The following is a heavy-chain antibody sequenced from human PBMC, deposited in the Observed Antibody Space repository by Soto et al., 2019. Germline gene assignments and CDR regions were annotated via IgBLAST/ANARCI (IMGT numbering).Heavy chain of an antibody. Sequence: SETLSLTCTVSGGSISSYYWSWIRQPPGKGLEWIGYIYYSGSTNYNPSLKRRVTISVDTSKNQFSLKLSSVTAADTGVYYCARLRTTYYYGSGSYPPYFDYWGQGTLVTVSS. CDR3: ARLRTTYYYGSGSYPPYFDY. CDR1: GGSISSYY. D-gene: IGHD3-10*01. J-gene: IGHJ4*02. V-gene: IGHV4-59*01. CDR2: IYYSGST.